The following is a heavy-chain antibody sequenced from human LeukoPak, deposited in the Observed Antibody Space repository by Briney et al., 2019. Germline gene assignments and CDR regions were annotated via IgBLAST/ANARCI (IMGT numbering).Heavy chain of an antibody. CDR1: GFTFSNYG. Sequence: GGSLRLSCAASGFTFSNYGMHWVRQAPGKGLEWVSSISSSSSYIYYADSVKGRFTISRDNAKNLLYLQMTSLRAEDTAVYYCARTGITVAPPFDYWGQGTLVTVSS. J-gene: IGHJ4*02. CDR2: ISSSSSYI. CDR3: ARTGITVAPPFDY. V-gene: IGHV3-21*01. D-gene: IGHD4-23*01.